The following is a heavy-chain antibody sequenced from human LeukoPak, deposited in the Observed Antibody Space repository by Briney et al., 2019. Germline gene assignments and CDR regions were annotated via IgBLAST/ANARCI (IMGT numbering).Heavy chain of an antibody. D-gene: IGHD1-20*01. CDR2: LSYDGSA. J-gene: IGHJ4*02. CDR3: ARGLDNWNVYIFDY. CDR1: GASITSKAYF. Sequence: SETLSLTCTVSGASITSKAYFWGWIRRPPGKGLEWVGTLSYDGSAYYNTSLRSRVTISVDTSKNQFSLKLSSVTAADTAVYYCARGLDNWNVYIFDYWGLGTLVTVSS. V-gene: IGHV4-39*07.